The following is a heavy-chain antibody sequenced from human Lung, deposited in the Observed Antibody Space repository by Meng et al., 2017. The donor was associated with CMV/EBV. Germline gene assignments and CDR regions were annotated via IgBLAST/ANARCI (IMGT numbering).Heavy chain of an antibody. CDR2: IYHSGST. D-gene: IGHD6-19*01. V-gene: IGHV4-4*02. CDR1: GGSISGINW. J-gene: IGHJ4*02. CDR3: ASFPPPGKQWLVTDY. Sequence: LKESGPGLWKPAGTLSLPSAGSGGSISGINWWSWVRQPPGKGLEWIGEIYHSGSTNYNPSLKSRVTISVDKSKNQFSLKLSSVTAADTAVYYCASFPPPGKQWLVTDYWGQGTLVTVSS.